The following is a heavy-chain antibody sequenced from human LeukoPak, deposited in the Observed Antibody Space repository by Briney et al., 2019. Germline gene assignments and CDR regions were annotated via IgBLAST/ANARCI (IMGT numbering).Heavy chain of an antibody. CDR1: GDTLSELT. CDR3: AAGGIYSLLDY. V-gene: IGHV1-24*01. J-gene: IGHJ4*02. CDR2: FDPGAGEI. D-gene: IGHD3-10*01. Sequence: ASVKVSCKVSGDTLSELTMHWVRQAPGKGLEWMGGFDPGAGEILYAQQFQGTVTMTEDTSTHTAYMELTSLRSEDSGVYFCAAGGIYSLLDYWGQGTLVTVSS.